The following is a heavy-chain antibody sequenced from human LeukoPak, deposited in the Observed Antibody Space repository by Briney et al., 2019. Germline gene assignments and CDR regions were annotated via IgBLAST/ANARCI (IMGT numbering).Heavy chain of an antibody. Sequence: GGSLRLSCAASGFTFSSYEMNWVRQAPGKGLEWVSYISSSGSTIYYADSVKGRFTISRDNAKNSLYLQMNSLRAEDTAVYYCASFSYCSGGSCYSEPWGQGTLVTVSS. CDR3: ASFSYCSGGSCYSEP. J-gene: IGHJ5*02. CDR2: ISSSGSTI. D-gene: IGHD2-15*01. CDR1: GFTFSSYE. V-gene: IGHV3-48*03.